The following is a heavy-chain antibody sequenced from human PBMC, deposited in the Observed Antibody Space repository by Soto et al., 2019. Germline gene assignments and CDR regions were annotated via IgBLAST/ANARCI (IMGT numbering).Heavy chain of an antibody. J-gene: IGHJ5*02. V-gene: IGHV3-30-3*01. Sequence: QVQLVESGGGVVQPGRSLRLSWAASGFTFSSYAMHWVRQAPGKGLEWVAVISYDGSNKYYADSVKGRFTISRDNSKNTLYLQMNSLRAEDTAVYYCAGTNMIPSGWFDPWGQGTLVTVSS. CDR2: ISYDGSNK. D-gene: IGHD3-22*01. CDR1: GFTFSSYA. CDR3: AGTNMIPSGWFDP.